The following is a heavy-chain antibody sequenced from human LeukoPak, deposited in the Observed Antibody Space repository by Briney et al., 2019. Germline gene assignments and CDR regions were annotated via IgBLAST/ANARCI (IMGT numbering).Heavy chain of an antibody. CDR3: ARDARDTAMAENGGMDYYYYYMDV. J-gene: IGHJ6*03. CDR1: GGSISSYY. CDR2: IYTTGST. Sequence: SETLSLTCAVSGGSISSYYWSWIRQPAGKGLEWIGRIYTTGSTNDNSSLKSRVTMSIDTSKNQFSLKLSSVTAADTAVYYCARDARDTAMAENGGMDYYYYYMDVWGKGTTVTVSS. V-gene: IGHV4-4*07. D-gene: IGHD5-18*01.